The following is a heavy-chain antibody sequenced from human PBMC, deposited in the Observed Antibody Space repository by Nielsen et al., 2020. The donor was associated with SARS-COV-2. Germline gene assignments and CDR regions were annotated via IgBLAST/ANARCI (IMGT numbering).Heavy chain of an antibody. CDR3: ARGSIAAAGGFDY. V-gene: IGHV3-7*01. J-gene: IGHJ4*02. CDR2: IKQDGSEK. CDR1: GFTFSSYW. Sequence: GGSLRLSCAASGFTFSSYWMSWVRQAPGKGLEWVANIKQDGSEKYYVDSVKGRFTISRDNAKNSLYLQMNSLRAEDTAVYYCARGSIAAAGGFDYWGQGTLVTVSS. D-gene: IGHD6-13*01.